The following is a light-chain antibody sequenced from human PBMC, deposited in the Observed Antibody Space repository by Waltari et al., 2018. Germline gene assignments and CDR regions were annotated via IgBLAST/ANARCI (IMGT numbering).Light chain of an antibody. V-gene: IGLV3-1*01. CDR2: QDT. J-gene: IGLJ2*01. CDR1: TLGDTY. Sequence: SYELTQPPSVSVSAGQTASITCSGDTLGDTYACWYQQKPGQSPVLVIYQDTTRPSGIPERFSGSNSGNTATLTISGTQAMDEADYYCQAWDSSTVVFGGGTKLTVL. CDR3: QAWDSSTVV.